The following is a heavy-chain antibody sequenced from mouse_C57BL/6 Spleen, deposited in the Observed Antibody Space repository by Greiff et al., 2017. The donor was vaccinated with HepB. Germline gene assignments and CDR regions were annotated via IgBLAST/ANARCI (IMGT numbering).Heavy chain of an antibody. V-gene: IGHV2-2*01. CDR3: ARMYGNYEGGYYAMDY. CDR1: GFSLTSYG. J-gene: IGHJ4*01. Sequence: VQLKESGPGLVQPSQSLSITCTVSGFSLTSYGVHWVRQSPGKGLEWLGVIWSGGSTDYNAAFISRLSISKDNSKSQVFFKMNSLQADDTAIYYCARMYGNYEGGYYAMDYWGQGTSVTVSS. D-gene: IGHD2-10*02. CDR2: IWSGGST.